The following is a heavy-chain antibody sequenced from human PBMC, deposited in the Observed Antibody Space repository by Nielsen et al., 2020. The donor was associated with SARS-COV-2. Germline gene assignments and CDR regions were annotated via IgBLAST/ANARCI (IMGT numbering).Heavy chain of an antibody. Sequence: GGSLRLSCAASGFTFSSYGMHWVRQAPGKGLEWVAVISYDGSNKYYADSVKGRFTISRDNSKNTLYLQMNSLRAEDTAVYYCAKDRDIVATIYYFDYWGQGTLVTVSS. V-gene: IGHV3-30*18. J-gene: IGHJ4*02. CDR3: AKDRDIVATIYYFDY. D-gene: IGHD5-12*01. CDR2: ISYDGSNK. CDR1: GFTFSSYG.